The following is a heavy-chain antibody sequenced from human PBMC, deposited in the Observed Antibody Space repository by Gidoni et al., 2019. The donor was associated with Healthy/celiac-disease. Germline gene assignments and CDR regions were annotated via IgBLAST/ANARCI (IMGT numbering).Heavy chain of an antibody. J-gene: IGHJ6*02. CDR1: GGSISSSY. D-gene: IGHD5-18*01. CDR2: IYYSGST. V-gene: IGHV4-59*01. CDR3: ARAPRGTAMGYYYYYGMDV. Sequence: QVQLQESGPGLVKPSETLSLTCTVSGGSISSSYWSWIRQPPGKGLEWIGYIYYSGSTNYNPSLKSRVTISVDTSKNQFSLKLSSVTAADTAVYYCARAPRGTAMGYYYYYGMDVWGQGTTVTVSS.